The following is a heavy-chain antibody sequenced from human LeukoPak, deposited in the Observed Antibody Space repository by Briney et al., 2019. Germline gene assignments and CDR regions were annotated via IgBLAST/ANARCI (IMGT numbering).Heavy chain of an antibody. D-gene: IGHD6-13*01. CDR2: ISWDSGYT. CDR3: AKGPGAAVGKRYIQH. V-gene: IGHV3-43D*03. J-gene: IGHJ1*01. CDR1: GFTFNDYA. Sequence: GGSLRLSCAASGFTFNDYAMHWVRQAPGKGLEWVSLISWDSGYTYYADSVKGRFTISRDNSKNSLSLQMNSLRAEDTALYYCAKGPGAAVGKRYIQHWGQGTLVTVSS.